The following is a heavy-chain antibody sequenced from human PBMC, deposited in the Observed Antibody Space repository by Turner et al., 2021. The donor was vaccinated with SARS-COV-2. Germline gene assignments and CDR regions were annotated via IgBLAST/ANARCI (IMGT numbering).Heavy chain of an antibody. D-gene: IGHD6-19*01. J-gene: IGHJ4*02. CDR2: IWNDGSNK. Sequence: QVQLVESGGGVVQPGRSLRRSCEASGFTFSNHGMHWASQAPGKGLEWVTIIWNDGSNKYYTDSVRGRFTISRDNSKNTLYLQMNSLRAEDTAVYYCARGCGGSSGCFLIDYWGQGTLVTVSS. V-gene: IGHV3-33*01. CDR1: GFTFSNHG. CDR3: ARGCGGSSGCFLIDY.